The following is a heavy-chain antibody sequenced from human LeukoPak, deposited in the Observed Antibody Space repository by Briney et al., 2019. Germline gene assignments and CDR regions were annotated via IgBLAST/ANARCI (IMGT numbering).Heavy chain of an antibody. CDR1: GGSISSGGYY. CDR2: IYYSGST. D-gene: IGHD6-19*01. V-gene: IGHV4-31*03. CDR3: ARTRRPVAVAGPYYFDY. Sequence: SQTLSLTCTVSGGSISSGGYYWSWIRQHPGTGLEWIGYIYYSGSTYYNPSLKSRVTISVDTSKNQFSLKLSSVTAADTAVYYCARTRRPVAVAGPYYFDYWGQETLVTVSS. J-gene: IGHJ4*02.